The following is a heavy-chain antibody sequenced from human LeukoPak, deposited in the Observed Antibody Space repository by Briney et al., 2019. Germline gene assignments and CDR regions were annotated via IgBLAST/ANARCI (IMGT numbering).Heavy chain of an antibody. CDR3: ARVDYGGALVDY. Sequence: PVKVSCKASGGTFSSYAISWVRQAPGQGLEWMGGIIPIFGTANYAQKFQGRVTITADESTSTAYMELSSLRSEDTAVYYCARVDYGGALVDYWGQGTLVTVSS. D-gene: IGHD4-23*01. CDR1: GGTFSSYA. J-gene: IGHJ4*02. CDR2: IIPIFGTA. V-gene: IGHV1-69*13.